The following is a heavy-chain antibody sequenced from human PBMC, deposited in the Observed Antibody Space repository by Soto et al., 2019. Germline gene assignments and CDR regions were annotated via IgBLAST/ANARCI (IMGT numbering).Heavy chain of an antibody. J-gene: IGHJ4*02. CDR1: GFTFSSYS. D-gene: IGHD2-21*02. CDR2: ISSSSSTI. CDR3: ARERVCGGDCYSFDY. V-gene: IGHV3-48*02. Sequence: EVQLVESGGGLVQPGGSLRLSCAASGFTFSSYSMNWVRQAPGKGLEWVSYISSSSSTIYYADSVKGRFTISRDNAKNSLYLQMNSLRDEDTAVDYCARERVCGGDCYSFDYWGQGTLVTVSS.